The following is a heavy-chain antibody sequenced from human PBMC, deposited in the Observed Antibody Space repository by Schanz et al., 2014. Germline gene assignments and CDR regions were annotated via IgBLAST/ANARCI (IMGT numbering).Heavy chain of an antibody. CDR3: ARDNLVSSSWYNYYGMDV. Sequence: QVQLVQSGAELKNPGASVKVSCKASGYTFTSYGISWVRQAPGQGLEWMGWISAYNGNTNYAQKLQGRVTMTTDTSTSTAYMELRSLRSDDTAVYYCARDNLVSSSWYNYYGMDVWGQGTTVTVSS. CDR1: GYTFTSYG. J-gene: IGHJ6*02. CDR2: ISAYNGNT. D-gene: IGHD6-13*01. V-gene: IGHV1-18*01.